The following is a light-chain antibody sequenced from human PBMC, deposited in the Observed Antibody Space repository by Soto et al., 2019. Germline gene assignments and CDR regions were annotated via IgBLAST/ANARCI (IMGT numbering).Light chain of an antibody. CDR2: AAS. CDR3: QKYSSVPV. J-gene: IGKJ3*01. V-gene: IGKV1-27*01. Sequence: DIQMTQSPTSLSASVGDRVTITCRASQDIRNFVAWYQQKPGKAPKLLIYAASTLQSGVPSRFSGSGCGTDFPLTINSLQPEDVETYSYQKYSSVPVFGPGTKVEIK. CDR1: QDIRNF.